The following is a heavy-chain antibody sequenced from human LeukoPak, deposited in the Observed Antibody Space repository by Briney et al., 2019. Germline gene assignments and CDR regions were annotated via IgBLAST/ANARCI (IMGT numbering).Heavy chain of an antibody. D-gene: IGHD1-26*01. CDR3: ATDAFGVSGSYLYYYGMDV. Sequence: GASVEVSCKVSGYTLTELSMHWVRQAPGKGLEWMGGFDPEDGETIYAQKFQGRVTMTEDTSTDTAYMELSSPRSEDTAVYYCATDAFGVSGSYLYYYGMDVWGQGTTVTVSS. V-gene: IGHV1-24*01. CDR1: GYTLTELS. J-gene: IGHJ6*02. CDR2: FDPEDGET.